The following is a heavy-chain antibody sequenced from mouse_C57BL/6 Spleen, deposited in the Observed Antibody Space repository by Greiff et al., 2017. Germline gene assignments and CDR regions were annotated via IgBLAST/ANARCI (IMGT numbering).Heavy chain of an antibody. J-gene: IGHJ4*01. CDR2: ISSGGDYI. CDR3: TRSCYCGSSYGDYYAMDY. V-gene: IGHV5-9-1*02. CDR1: GFTFSSYA. D-gene: IGHD1-1*01. Sequence: EVKLVESGEGLVKPGGSLKLSCAASGFTFSSYAMSWVRQTPEKRLEWVAYISSGGDYIYYADTVKGRFTISRDNARNTLYLQMSRLKSEDTAMDYCTRSCYCGSSYGDYYAMDYWGQGTSVTVSS.